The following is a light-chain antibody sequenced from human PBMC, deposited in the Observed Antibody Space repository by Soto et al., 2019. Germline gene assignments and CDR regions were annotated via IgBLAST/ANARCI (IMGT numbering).Light chain of an antibody. CDR1: QSVTTY. CDR3: QQRSNWPPLIS. V-gene: IGKV3-11*01. CDR2: DAS. J-gene: IGKJ5*01. Sequence: EIVLTQSPDTLSLSPGERATLSCRASQSVTTYLAWYQQKPGQAPRLLIYDASNRATGIPARFSGSGSGTDFTLTINSLEPEDFAVYYCQQRSNWPPLISFGQGTRLEIK.